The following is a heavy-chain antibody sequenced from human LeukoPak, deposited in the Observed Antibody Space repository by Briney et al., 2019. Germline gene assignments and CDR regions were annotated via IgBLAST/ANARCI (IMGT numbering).Heavy chain of an antibody. D-gene: IGHD2-15*01. V-gene: IGHV4-59*01. J-gene: IGHJ4*02. CDR3: ARAATRTFDN. CDR1: SGSINSYY. CDR2: IYYNGSP. Sequence: PSETLSLTXTVSSGSINSYYWSWIRQPPGKGLEWIAGIYYNGSPNYNPSFKSRVTISVDMSKNQFSLKVSSVTAADTAVYYCARAATRTFDNWGQGTLVTVSS.